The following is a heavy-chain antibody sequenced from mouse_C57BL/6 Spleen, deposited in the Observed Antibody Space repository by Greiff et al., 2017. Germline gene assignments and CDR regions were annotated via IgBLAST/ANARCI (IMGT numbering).Heavy chain of an antibody. CDR2: IDPANGNT. D-gene: IGHD1-1*01. J-gene: IGHJ1*03. Sequence: VQLQQSVAELVRPGASVKLSCTASGFNIKYTYMHWVKQRPEQGLEWIGRIDPANGNTKYAPKFQGKATITADTSSNTAYLQLSSLTSEDTAFCYSADYYPGYWYFGGWGTGTTVT. CDR3: ADYYPGYWYFGG. V-gene: IGHV14-3*01. CDR1: GFNIKYTY.